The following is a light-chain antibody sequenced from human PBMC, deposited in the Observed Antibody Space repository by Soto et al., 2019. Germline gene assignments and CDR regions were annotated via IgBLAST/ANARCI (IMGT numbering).Light chain of an antibody. V-gene: IGLV3-1*01. CDR1: KLGNKF. Sequence: SYELTQPPSVSVSPGQTASISCSGDKLGNKFACWYQQRPGQSPVLVIYQNNKRPSGIPERFSASNSGNTATLTISGTQAMDEADYCCQAWDRTNDVLFGGGTKVTVL. CDR2: QNN. J-gene: IGLJ2*01. CDR3: QAWDRTNDVL.